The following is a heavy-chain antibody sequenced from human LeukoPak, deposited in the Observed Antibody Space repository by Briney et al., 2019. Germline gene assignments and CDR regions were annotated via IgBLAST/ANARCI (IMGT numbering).Heavy chain of an antibody. CDR1: GFTFSSYA. V-gene: IGHV3-30*04. Sequence: GGSLRLSCAASGFTFSSYAMHWVRQAPGKGLEWVAVISYDGSNKYYADSVRGRFTISRDNSKNTLYLQMNSLRAEDTAVYYCARDVGRSWGQGTTVTVSS. D-gene: IGHD1-26*01. CDR3: ARDVGRS. J-gene: IGHJ6*02. CDR2: ISYDGSNK.